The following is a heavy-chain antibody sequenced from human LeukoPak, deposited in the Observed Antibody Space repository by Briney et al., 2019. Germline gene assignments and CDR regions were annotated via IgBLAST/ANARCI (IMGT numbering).Heavy chain of an antibody. J-gene: IGHJ4*02. Sequence: GGSLRLSCAASGFTFDDYAMHWVRQAPGKGLEWVSGISWNSGSIGYADSVKGRFTISRDNAENSLYLQMNSLRGEDMALYYCARGSRFFERLFEYWGQGTVVTVSS. CDR2: ISWNSGSI. D-gene: IGHD3-3*01. V-gene: IGHV3-9*03. CDR1: GFTFDDYA. CDR3: ARGSRFFERLFEY.